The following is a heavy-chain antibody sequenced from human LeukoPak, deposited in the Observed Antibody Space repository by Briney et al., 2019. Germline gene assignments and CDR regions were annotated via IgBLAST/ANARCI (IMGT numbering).Heavy chain of an antibody. CDR3: ARDMVGYSYGFDY. CDR1: GGSVSSGSYY. D-gene: IGHD5-18*01. V-gene: IGHV4-61*01. CDR2: IHYSGSA. Sequence: SETLSLTCTVSGGSVSSGSYYWSWIRQPPGRGLEWIAYIHYSGSAAYNPSLKSRVTISVDTSKNQFSLKLSSVTAADTAVYYCARDMVGYSYGFDYWGQGTLVTVSS. J-gene: IGHJ4*02.